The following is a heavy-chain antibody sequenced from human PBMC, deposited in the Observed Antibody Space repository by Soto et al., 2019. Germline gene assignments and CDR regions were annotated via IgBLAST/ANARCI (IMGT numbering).Heavy chain of an antibody. CDR1: SGSISSSNW. Sequence: SETLSLTCAVSSGSISSSNWWSWVRQPPGKGLEWIGEIYHSGSTNYNPSLKSRVTISVDKSKNQFSLKLSSVTAADTAVYYCARNPGGYSSGFDAFDIWGQGTMVTVSS. CDR2: IYHSGST. D-gene: IGHD6-19*01. J-gene: IGHJ3*02. CDR3: ARNPGGYSSGFDAFDI. V-gene: IGHV4-4*02.